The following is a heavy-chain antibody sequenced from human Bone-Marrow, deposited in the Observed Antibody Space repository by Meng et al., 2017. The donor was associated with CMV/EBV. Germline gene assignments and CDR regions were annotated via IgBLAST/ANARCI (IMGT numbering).Heavy chain of an antibody. CDR1: GGSISSYY. CDR3: ARGSEWDCSSNSCAYHDY. J-gene: IGHJ4*02. CDR2: IYYSGST. Sequence: SETLSLTCTVSGGSISSYYWSWIRQPPGKGLEWIGYIYYSGSTNYNPSLKSRVTISVDTSKNQFSLKLSSVTAADTAVYYCARGSEWDCSSNSCAYHDYWGQGTLVTVSS. V-gene: IGHV4-59*01. D-gene: IGHD2-2*01.